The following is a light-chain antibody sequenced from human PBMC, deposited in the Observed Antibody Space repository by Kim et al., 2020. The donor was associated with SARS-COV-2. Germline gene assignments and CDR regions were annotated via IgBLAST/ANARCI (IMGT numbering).Light chain of an antibody. CDR3: QSADSSGTYYV. CDR2: KDT. V-gene: IGLV3-25*03. J-gene: IGLJ1*01. Sequence: SPGQTARITCSGDALPKQYAYWYQQKPGQAPVLVMYKDTERPSGIPGRFSGSSSGTTVTLTIIGVQAEDEADYYCQSADSSGTYYVFGTGTKVTVL. CDR1: ALPKQY.